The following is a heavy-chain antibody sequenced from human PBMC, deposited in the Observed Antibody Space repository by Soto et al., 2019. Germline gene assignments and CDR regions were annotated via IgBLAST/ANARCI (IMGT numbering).Heavy chain of an antibody. V-gene: IGHV4-61*01. CDR1: GGSVSSGSYY. CDR2: IYYSGST. D-gene: IGHD3-22*01. CDR3: ARSFVLTYYYDSSGYLDY. J-gene: IGHJ4*02. Sequence: QVQLQESGPGLVKPSETLSLTCTVSGGSVSSGSYYWSWIRQPPGKGLEWIGYIYYSGSTNYNPSLKSRVPISVDTSKNQFSLKLSSVTAADTAVYYCARSFVLTYYYDSSGYLDYWGQGTLVTVSS.